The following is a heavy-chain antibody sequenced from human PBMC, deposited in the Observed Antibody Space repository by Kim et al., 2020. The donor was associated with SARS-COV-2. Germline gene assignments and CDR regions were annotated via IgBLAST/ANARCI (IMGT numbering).Heavy chain of an antibody. J-gene: IGHJ6*02. V-gene: IGHV3-48*01. CDR1: GFTFSRYS. CDR3: AAFGEDVMAV. D-gene: IGHD3-10*01. CDR2: ISSSSSTI. Sequence: GGSLRLSCAASGFTFSRYSMNWVRQAPGKWLEWVSYISSSSSTIYYADSVKVRFTISRDNAPNSLYLQMNSLRAEDPAVYYCAAFGEDVMAVWGQGTTVT.